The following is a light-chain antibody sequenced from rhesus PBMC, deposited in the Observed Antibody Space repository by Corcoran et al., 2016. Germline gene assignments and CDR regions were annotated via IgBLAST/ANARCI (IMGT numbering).Light chain of an antibody. Sequence: DIQMTQSPSSLSASVGDRVTITCRASQTISSYLAWYQQKQGKVPKLLIYAASSLESGVPSRFSGRGSGTEFTLTISSLQSDDFATYYCQQRNSHPSSFGQGTKVEIK. CDR3: QQRNSHPSS. J-gene: IGKJ2*01. CDR1: QTISSY. V-gene: IGKV1-44*01. CDR2: AAS.